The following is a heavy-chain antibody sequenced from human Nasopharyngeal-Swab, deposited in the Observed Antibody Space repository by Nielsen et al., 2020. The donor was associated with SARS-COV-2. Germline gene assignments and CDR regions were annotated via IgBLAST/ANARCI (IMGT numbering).Heavy chain of an antibody. CDR2: MNPNSGNT. V-gene: IGHV1-8*01. CDR3: ARGHQYQLLFHYYYYMDV. Sequence: ASVKVSCKASGYTFTSYDINWVRQATGQGLVWMGWMNPNSGNTGYAQKFQGRVTMTRNTSISTAYMELSSLRSEDTAVYYCARGHQYQLLFHYYYYMDVWGEGTTVTVSS. D-gene: IGHD2-2*01. CDR1: GYTFTSYD. J-gene: IGHJ6*03.